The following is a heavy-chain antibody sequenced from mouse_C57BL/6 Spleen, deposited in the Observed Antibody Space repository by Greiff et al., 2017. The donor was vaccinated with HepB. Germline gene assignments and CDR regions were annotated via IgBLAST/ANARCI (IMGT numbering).Heavy chain of an antibody. J-gene: IGHJ1*03. CDR3: ARDWGDYGSSYWYFDV. Sequence: EVKLQESGPGLVKPSQSLSLTCSVTGYSITSGYYWNWIRQFPGNKLEWMGYISYDGSNNYNPSLKNRISITRDTSKNQFFLKLNSVTTEDTATYYCARDWGDYGSSYWYFDVWGTGTTVTVSS. CDR1: GYSITSGYY. CDR2: ISYDGSN. V-gene: IGHV3-6*01. D-gene: IGHD1-1*01.